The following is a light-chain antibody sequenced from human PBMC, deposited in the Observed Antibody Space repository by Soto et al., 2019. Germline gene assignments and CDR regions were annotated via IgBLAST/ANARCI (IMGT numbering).Light chain of an antibody. J-gene: IGLJ2*01. Sequence: QPVLTQSPSASASLGASVKLTCTLSRGHSSYAIAWHQQQPEKGPRYLMKLDSDGSHTKGDAIPDRFSGSSSGAERYLASSSLQSADEADYYCQTWGTGIHVVFGGGTKLTAL. CDR3: QTWGTGIHVV. CDR1: RGHSSYA. V-gene: IGLV4-69*01. CDR2: LDSDGSH.